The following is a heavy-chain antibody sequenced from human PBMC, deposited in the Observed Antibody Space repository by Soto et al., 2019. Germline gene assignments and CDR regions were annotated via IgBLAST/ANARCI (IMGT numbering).Heavy chain of an antibody. Sequence: QVQVVQSGAEVKKPGSSVKISCKASGRIFSSFPTSWVRQVPGQGLEWMAGVISASGSVTYAPKFQGRVTMTAVNSAGIGYMELTSLTSEDTAIYYCARVGSRDAYNYVLDQWGPGTMVTVSS. CDR3: ARVGSRDAYNYVLDQ. V-gene: IGHV1-69*06. CDR2: VISASGSV. CDR1: GRIFSSFP. J-gene: IGHJ1*01. D-gene: IGHD5-18*01.